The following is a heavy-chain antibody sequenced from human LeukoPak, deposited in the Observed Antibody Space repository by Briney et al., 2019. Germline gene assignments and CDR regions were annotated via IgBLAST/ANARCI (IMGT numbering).Heavy chain of an antibody. D-gene: IGHD2-15*01. Sequence: GGSLRLSCAASGFTFSSYWMHWVRQAPGKGLEWVANIKHDGSDKYYVDSVKGRFTISRDNSKNSLYLQMSSLRVEDSAVFYCVIYDTTSGGSAAWGKGTLVSGSS. CDR3: VIYDTTSGGSAA. CDR2: IKHDGSDK. J-gene: IGHJ5*02. V-gene: IGHV3-7*02. CDR1: GFTFSSYW.